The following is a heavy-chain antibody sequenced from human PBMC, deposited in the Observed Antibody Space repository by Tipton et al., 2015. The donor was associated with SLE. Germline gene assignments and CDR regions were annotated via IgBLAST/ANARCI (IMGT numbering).Heavy chain of an antibody. CDR3: ASGDGYDFGNGDYFDY. CDR1: GGSFSGCY. V-gene: IGHV4-34*01. D-gene: IGHD3/OR15-3a*01. J-gene: IGHJ4*02. Sequence: TLSLTCVVYGGSFSGCYWSWIRQPPGKGLEWIGEINHSGSTNYNPSLKRRVTISVDTSKNQFSLKLNSVTAADTAIYYCASGDGYDFGNGDYFDYWGQGTLVTVSS. CDR2: INHSGST.